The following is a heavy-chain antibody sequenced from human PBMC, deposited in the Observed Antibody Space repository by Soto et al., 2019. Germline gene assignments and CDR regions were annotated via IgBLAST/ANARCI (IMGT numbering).Heavy chain of an antibody. J-gene: IGHJ4*02. D-gene: IGHD5-18*01. V-gene: IGHV4-34*01. CDR3: ARGRTMRGYSYGYSEDRISSEFDY. CDR1: GGSFSGYY. Sequence: QVQLQQWGAGLLKPSETLSLTCAVYGGSFSGYYWSWIRQPPGKGLEWIGEINHSGSTNYNPSLKSRVTIPVDTSKNQFSLKLSSVTAADTAVYYCARGRTMRGYSYGYSEDRISSEFDYWGQGTLVTVSS. CDR2: INHSGST.